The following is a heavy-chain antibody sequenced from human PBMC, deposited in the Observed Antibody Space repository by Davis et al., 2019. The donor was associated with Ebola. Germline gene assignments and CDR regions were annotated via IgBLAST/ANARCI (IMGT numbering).Heavy chain of an antibody. Sequence: SETLSLTCAVYGGSFSGYNWSWIRQPPGKGLEWIGEINHSGSTNYNPSLKSRVTISVDTSKNQFSLKLSSVTAADTAVYYCARFSGSGWYGGDYYYYYGMDVWGQGTTVTVSS. CDR3: ARFSGSGWYGGDYYYYYGMDV. D-gene: IGHD6-19*01. J-gene: IGHJ6*02. CDR1: GGSFSGYN. V-gene: IGHV4-34*01. CDR2: INHSGST.